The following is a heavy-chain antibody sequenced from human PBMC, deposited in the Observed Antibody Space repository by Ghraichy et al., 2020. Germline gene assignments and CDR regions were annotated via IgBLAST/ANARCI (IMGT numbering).Heavy chain of an antibody. CDR1: GYTFTGYY. Sequence: ASVKVSCKASGYTFTGYYMHWVRQAPGQGLEWMGWINPNSGGTNYAQKFQGRVTMTRDTSISTAYMELSRLRSDDTAVYYCARIGGGGHSAFDIWGQGTMVTVSS. V-gene: IGHV1-2*02. D-gene: IGHD3-10*01. CDR2: INPNSGGT. CDR3: ARIGGGGHSAFDI. J-gene: IGHJ3*02.